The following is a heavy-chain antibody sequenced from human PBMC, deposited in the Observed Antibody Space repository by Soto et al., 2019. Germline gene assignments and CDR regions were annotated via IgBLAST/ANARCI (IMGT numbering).Heavy chain of an antibody. CDR3: ARPYCTNGVCYMAPWFDP. J-gene: IGHJ5*02. Sequence: SQRLSYAASGFTFSSYGMHWVRQAPGKGLEWVAVIWYDGSNKYYADSVKGRFTISRDNSKNTLYLQMNSLRAEDTAVYYCARPYCTNGVCYMAPWFDPWGQGTLVTVSS. V-gene: IGHV3-33*01. CDR2: IWYDGSNK. D-gene: IGHD2-8*01. CDR1: GFTFSSYG.